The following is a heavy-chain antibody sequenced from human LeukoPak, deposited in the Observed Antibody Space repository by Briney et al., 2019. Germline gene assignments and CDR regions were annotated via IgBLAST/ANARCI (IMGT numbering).Heavy chain of an antibody. V-gene: IGHV4-34*12. CDR2: VFHSGST. D-gene: IGHD4-17*01. CDR1: GGSFSGYY. Sequence: SETLSLTCAVYGGSFSGYYWNWIRQPPGKGLQWIGEVFHSGSTNYNPSLKSRVTISVDNSKNQLSLTLTSVTAADTAVYYCAREVGGDFDALDYWGQGTLVTVSS. J-gene: IGHJ4*02. CDR3: AREVGGDFDALDY.